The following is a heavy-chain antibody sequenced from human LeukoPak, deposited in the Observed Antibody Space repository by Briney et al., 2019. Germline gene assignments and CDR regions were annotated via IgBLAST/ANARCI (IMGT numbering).Heavy chain of an antibody. CDR3: AREGYSCVVYYFDY. D-gene: IGHD6-19*01. J-gene: IGHJ4*02. CDR2: LKQEENEK. Sequence: PGGPLRLLRAACGFTFSIHRMIDAREAPGKGRECVANLKQEENEKYYVHSVKGRFTISRDNAKNSLYLQMNSLRAEDTAVYYCAREGYSCVVYYFDYWGQGTLVTVSS. V-gene: IGHV3-7*01. CDR1: GFTFSIHR.